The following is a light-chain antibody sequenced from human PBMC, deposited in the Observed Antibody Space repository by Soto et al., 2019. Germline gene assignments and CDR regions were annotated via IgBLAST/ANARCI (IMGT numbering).Light chain of an antibody. V-gene: IGKV3-20*01. Sequence: EKVLTQAPGPLSLSPGERATPSRRASQTVSSYLTWYQQRPGQAPRLLIYGASKRATGIPDRFSGSGSGTDFTLTISRLEPEDFALYYCQQYGTSPITFGQGTRLEIK. CDR1: QTVSSY. CDR3: QQYGTSPIT. J-gene: IGKJ5*01. CDR2: GAS.